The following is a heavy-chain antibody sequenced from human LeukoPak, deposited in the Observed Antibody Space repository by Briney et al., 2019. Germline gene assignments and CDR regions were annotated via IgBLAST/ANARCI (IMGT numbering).Heavy chain of an antibody. CDR1: GDSISSGSYY. Sequence: SETLSLTCTVYGDSISSGSYYWNWIRQTAGKGLEYIGRIHTSGGTSVNTDYNPSLRSRVFISVDTSKNQFFLNLNSVTAADTAVYYCARGTWPLYGGRPDYWGQGTLVTVSS. D-gene: IGHD4-23*01. CDR2: IHTSGGT. CDR3: ARGTWPLYGGRPDY. V-gene: IGHV4-61*02. J-gene: IGHJ4*02.